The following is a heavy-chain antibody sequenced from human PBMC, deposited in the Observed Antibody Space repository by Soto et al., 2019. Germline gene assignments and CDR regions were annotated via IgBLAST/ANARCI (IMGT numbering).Heavy chain of an antibody. J-gene: IGHJ4*02. CDR2: IKSKTDGGTT. D-gene: IGHD6-13*01. CDR1: GFTFSNAW. CDR3: CGLEQQLVRY. V-gene: IGHV3-15*01. Sequence: RRLSCAASGFTFSNAWMGWVRQAPGKGLEWVGRIKSKTDGGTTDYAAPVKGRFTISRDDSKNTLYLQMNSLKTEDTAVYYCCGLEQQLVRYWGQGTLVTVSS.